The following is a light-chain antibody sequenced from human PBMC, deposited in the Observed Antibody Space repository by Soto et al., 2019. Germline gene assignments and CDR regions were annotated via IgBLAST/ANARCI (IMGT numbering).Light chain of an antibody. V-gene: IGKV3-11*01. CDR1: QSVDKF. CDR3: QQRKHGPPIT. Sequence: EVGLTQSPAALSLSTGETATLSCRSSQSVDKFLAWYQQRPGQPPRLLIFDSSNRATGVPVRFSGSGSGTVFTLTIGSREPEDSAVYYCQQRKHGPPITFGQGTRLEIK. J-gene: IGKJ5*01. CDR2: DSS.